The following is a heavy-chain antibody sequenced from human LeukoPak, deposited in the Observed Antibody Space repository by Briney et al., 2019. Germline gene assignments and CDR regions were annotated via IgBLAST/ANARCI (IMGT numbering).Heavy chain of an antibody. Sequence: ASVKVSCKASGYTFTSYGISWVRQAPGQGLEWMGWISAYNGNTNYAQKLQGRVTMTTDTSTSTAYMELRSLRSDDTAVYYCAREWAYDGSGYLNYYYYYMDVWGKGTTVTVSS. CDR1: GYTFTSYG. D-gene: IGHD3-22*01. CDR3: AREWAYDGSGYLNYYYYYMDV. CDR2: ISAYNGNT. V-gene: IGHV1-18*01. J-gene: IGHJ6*03.